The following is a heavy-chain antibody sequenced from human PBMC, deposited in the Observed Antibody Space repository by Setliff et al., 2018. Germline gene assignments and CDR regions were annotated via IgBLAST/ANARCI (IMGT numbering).Heavy chain of an antibody. V-gene: IGHV3-33*06. CDR3: AKESGAHYFYYYYMDV. CDR1: GSNFSSYG. D-gene: IGHD2-15*01. Sequence: GGSLRLSCAASGSNFSSYGMHWVRQAPGKGLEWVAAIWFDGSNHYYVDSVKGRFIISRDNSKNTLYLQMNSLRAEDTAVYFCAKESGAHYFYYYYMDVWGKGTTVTVSS. J-gene: IGHJ6*03. CDR2: IWFDGSNH.